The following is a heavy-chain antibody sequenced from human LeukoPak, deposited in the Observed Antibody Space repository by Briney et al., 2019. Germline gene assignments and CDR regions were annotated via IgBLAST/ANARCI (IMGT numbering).Heavy chain of an antibody. D-gene: IGHD4/OR15-4a*01. CDR2: INPNSGAT. CDR1: GFTFSIYA. V-gene: IGHV1-2*02. J-gene: IGHJ4*02. CDR3: ARPLLWWPQVGYFDY. Sequence: PGGSLRLSCAASGFTFSIYAMHWVRQAPGQGLEWMGWINPNSGATNYAQKFQGRVTMTRDTSITTAYMELSRLRSDDTAMYYCARPLLWWPQVGYFDYWGQGTLVTVSS.